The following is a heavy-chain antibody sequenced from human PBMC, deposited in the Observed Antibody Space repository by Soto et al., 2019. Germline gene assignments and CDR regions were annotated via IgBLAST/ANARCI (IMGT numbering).Heavy chain of an antibody. CDR2: ISGSGAST. D-gene: IGHD3-22*01. Sequence: PGGSLRLSCAASGFTFSNYAMSWVRQAPGKGLEWVSSISGSGASTYFADSVKGRFTISRDNSKNTLYLQMNSLRVEDTAVYYCAKDYDSSGYYGPGWFDPWGQGTLVTVSS. J-gene: IGHJ5*02. V-gene: IGHV3-23*01. CDR3: AKDYDSSGYYGPGWFDP. CDR1: GFTFSNYA.